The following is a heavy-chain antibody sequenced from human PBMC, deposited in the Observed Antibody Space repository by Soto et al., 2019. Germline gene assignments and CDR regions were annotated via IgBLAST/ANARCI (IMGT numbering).Heavy chain of an antibody. CDR3: ARSARWLQTKYEYFQH. Sequence: EVQLVESGGGLVQPGGSLRLSCAASGFTFSSYSMNWVRQAPGKGLEWVSYISSSSSTIYYADSVKGRFTISRDNAKNSLYLQMNSLRDEDTAVYYCARSARWLQTKYEYFQHWGQGTLVTVSS. CDR1: GFTFSSYS. CDR2: ISSSSSTI. J-gene: IGHJ1*01. D-gene: IGHD5-12*01. V-gene: IGHV3-48*02.